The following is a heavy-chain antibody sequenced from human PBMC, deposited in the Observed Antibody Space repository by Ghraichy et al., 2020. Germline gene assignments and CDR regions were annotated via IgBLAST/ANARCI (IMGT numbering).Heavy chain of an antibody. CDR1: GFTFSSYS. CDR2: ISSSSSYI. D-gene: IGHD3-3*01. J-gene: IGHJ5*02. Sequence: GGSLRLSCAASGFTFSSYSMNWVRQAPGKGLEWVSSISSSSSYIYYADSVKGRFTISRDNAKNSLYLQMNSLRAEDTAVYYCARVRTIFGVVAYGRWFDPWGQGTLVTVSS. CDR3: ARVRTIFGVVAYGRWFDP. V-gene: IGHV3-21*01.